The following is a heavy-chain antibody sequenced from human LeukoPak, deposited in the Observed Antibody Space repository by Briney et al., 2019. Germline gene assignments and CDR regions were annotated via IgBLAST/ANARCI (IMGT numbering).Heavy chain of an antibody. CDR2: ISDSGGRT. Sequence: GGSLRLSCAVSGITLSIYGMSWVRQAPGKGLEWVAGISDSGGRTNYADSVKGRFTISRDNPKNTLYLQMNSLRAEDTAVYFCAKRGVVIRVILVGFHKEAYYFDSWGQGALVTVSS. J-gene: IGHJ4*02. V-gene: IGHV3-23*01. D-gene: IGHD3-22*01. CDR1: GITLSIYG. CDR3: AKRGVVIRVILVGFHKEAYYFDS.